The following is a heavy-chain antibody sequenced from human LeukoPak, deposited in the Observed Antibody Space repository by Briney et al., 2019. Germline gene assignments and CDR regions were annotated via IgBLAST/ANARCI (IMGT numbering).Heavy chain of an antibody. D-gene: IGHD2-15*01. CDR1: GGTFSNYG. Sequence: GASVKVSCKASGGTFSNYGISWVRQAPGQGLEWMGGIIPIFGTANYALKFQGRVTITPDESTSTAYMELSSLRSEDTAVYYCARGGNYCSGGSCYQYFQHWGQGTLVTVSS. CDR2: IIPIFGTA. CDR3: ARGGNYCSGGSCYQYFQH. J-gene: IGHJ1*01. V-gene: IGHV1-69*13.